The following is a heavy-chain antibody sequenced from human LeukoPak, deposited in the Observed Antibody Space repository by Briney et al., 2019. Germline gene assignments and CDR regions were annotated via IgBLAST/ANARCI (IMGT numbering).Heavy chain of an antibody. V-gene: IGHV3-7*01. Sequence: PGGSLRLSCAASGFTFSSYWMSWVRQAPGKGLEWVANIKQDGSEKYYVDSVKGRFTISRDNAKNSLYLQMNSLRAEDTAVYYCAKGPYCSSTSCYPQWGQGTLVTVSS. CDR3: AKGPYCSSTSCYPQ. CDR1: GFTFSSYW. CDR2: IKQDGSEK. D-gene: IGHD2-2*01. J-gene: IGHJ4*02.